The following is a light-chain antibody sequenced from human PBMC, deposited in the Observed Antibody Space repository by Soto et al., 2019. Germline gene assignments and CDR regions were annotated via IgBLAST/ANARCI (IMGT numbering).Light chain of an antibody. CDR1: QSVSSY. Sequence: EIVLTQSPATLSLSPGERATLSCRASQSVSSYLAWYQQKPGQAPRLLIYDASNRATGIPARFSGRGSGTDLPLTISRLEPEDFAVYYCQQYGSSPWTFGQGTKVDIK. CDR3: QQYGSSPWT. CDR2: DAS. J-gene: IGKJ1*01. V-gene: IGKV3-20*01.